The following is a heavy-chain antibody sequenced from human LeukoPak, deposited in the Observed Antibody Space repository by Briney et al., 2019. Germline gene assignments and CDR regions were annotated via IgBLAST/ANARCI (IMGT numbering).Heavy chain of an antibody. V-gene: IGHV4-30-2*01. CDR2: IYRSGTT. D-gene: IGHD2-2*01. CDR3: ARLVGAAVHFDY. J-gene: IGHJ4*02. Sequence: KTSETLSLTCTASGDSISSGGYYWSWIRQPPGKGLEWIGYIYRSGTTTYNPSLESRVSISIDTSKNQFSLKLTSVTPADTAVYYCARLVGAAVHFDYWGQGTLVTVSS. CDR1: GDSISSGGYY.